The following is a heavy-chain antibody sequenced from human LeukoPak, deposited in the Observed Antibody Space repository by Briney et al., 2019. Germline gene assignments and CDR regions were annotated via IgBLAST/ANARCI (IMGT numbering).Heavy chain of an antibody. Sequence: SVKVSCKASGGTFSSYAISWVRQAPGQGLEWMGGIIPIFGTANNAQKFQGRVTITADESTSTAYMELSSLRSEDTAVYYCAGGRYYGSGRKYYYYGMDVWGQGTTVTVSS. J-gene: IGHJ6*02. V-gene: IGHV1-69*13. CDR2: IIPIFGTA. CDR3: AGGRYYGSGRKYYYYGMDV. CDR1: GGTFSSYA. D-gene: IGHD3-10*01.